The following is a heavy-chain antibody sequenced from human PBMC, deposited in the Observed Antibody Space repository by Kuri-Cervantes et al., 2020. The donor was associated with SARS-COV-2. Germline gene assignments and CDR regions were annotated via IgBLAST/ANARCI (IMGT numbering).Heavy chain of an antibody. CDR2: ISSSSSYI. D-gene: IGHD2-2*02. CDR1: GFTFSSYS. CDR3: ARDEVVVVPAAISGWYYYGMDV. Sequence: GESLKISCAASGFTFSSYSMNWVRQAPGKGLEWVSSISSSSSYIYCADSVKGRFTISRDNAKNSLYLQMNSLRAEDTAVYYCARDEVVVVPAAISGWYYYGMDVWGQGTTVTVSS. J-gene: IGHJ6*02. V-gene: IGHV3-21*01.